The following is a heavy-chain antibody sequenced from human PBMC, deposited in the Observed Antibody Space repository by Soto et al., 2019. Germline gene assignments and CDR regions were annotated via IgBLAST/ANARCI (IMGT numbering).Heavy chain of an antibody. J-gene: IGHJ4*02. CDR3: AKDKSATFGYFDY. CDR2: MAYDGSNK. Sequence: GGSLRLSCVASGFTFSSYGMHWVRQAPGKGLEWVALMAYDGSNKYYADSVTGRFTISRDNSKNTLYLQMNSLRAEDTAVYYCAKDKSATFGYFDYWGQGALVTVSS. CDR1: GFTFSSYG. D-gene: IGHD3-10*02. V-gene: IGHV3-30*18.